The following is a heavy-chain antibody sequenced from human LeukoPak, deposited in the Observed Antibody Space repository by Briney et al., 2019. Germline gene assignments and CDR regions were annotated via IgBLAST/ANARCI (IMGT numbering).Heavy chain of an antibody. CDR3: AREGGIVGALDY. Sequence: ASVKVSCKASGYTFTGYYIHWVRQAPGQGLERMGWINPNSGGTNYAQNFQGRVTMTRDTSTSTAYMELSRLRSDDTAVYYCAREGGIVGALDYWGQGTLVTVSS. CDR1: GYTFTGYY. D-gene: IGHD1-26*01. J-gene: IGHJ4*02. CDR2: INPNSGGT. V-gene: IGHV1-2*02.